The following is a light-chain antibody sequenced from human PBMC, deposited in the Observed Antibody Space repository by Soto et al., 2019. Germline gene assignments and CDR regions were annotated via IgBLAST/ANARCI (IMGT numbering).Light chain of an antibody. CDR1: SGFVGSFSL. Sequence: QSALAQPASVSGSPGQSITISCTGTSGFVGSFSLVSWYQQHPGKAPKVMISEGHRRPSGVPDRFSGSKSANTASLTISGLQAEDEADYYCSSYTSTNTYVFGNGTKVTVL. CDR2: EGH. V-gene: IGLV2-14*02. CDR3: SSYTSTNTYV. J-gene: IGLJ1*01.